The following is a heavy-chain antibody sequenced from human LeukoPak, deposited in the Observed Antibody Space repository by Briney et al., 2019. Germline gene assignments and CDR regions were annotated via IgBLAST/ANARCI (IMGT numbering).Heavy chain of an antibody. Sequence: SQTLSLTCTVSGGSISSGGYYWSWIRQPPGKGLEWIGYIYHSGSTYYNPSLKSRVTISVDRSKNQFSLKLSSVTAADTAVYYCASRLYYGGHEGAFDIWGQGTMVTVSS. CDR1: GGSISSGGYY. D-gene: IGHD4-23*01. J-gene: IGHJ3*02. V-gene: IGHV4-30-2*01. CDR3: ASRLYYGGHEGAFDI. CDR2: IYHSGST.